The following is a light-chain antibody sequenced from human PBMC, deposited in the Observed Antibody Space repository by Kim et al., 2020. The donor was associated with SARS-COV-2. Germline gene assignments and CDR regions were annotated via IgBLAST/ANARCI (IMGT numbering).Light chain of an antibody. Sequence: SVSPGQQGSITCSGDKLGDKYACWYQQKPGQSPVLVIYQDSKRPSGIPERFSGSNSGNTATLTISGTQAMDEADYYCQAWDSSTVVFGGGTQLTVL. V-gene: IGLV3-1*01. CDR3: QAWDSSTVV. CDR2: QDS. CDR1: KLGDKY. J-gene: IGLJ2*01.